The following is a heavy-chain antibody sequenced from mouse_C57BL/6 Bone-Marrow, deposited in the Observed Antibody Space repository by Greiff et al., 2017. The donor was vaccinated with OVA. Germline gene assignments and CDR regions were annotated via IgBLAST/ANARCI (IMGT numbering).Heavy chain of an antibody. CDR1: GYTFTDYN. CDR2: INPNNGGT. Sequence: EVKLVESGPELVKPGASVKIPCKASGYTFTDYNMDWVKQSHGKSLEWIGDINPNNGGTIYNQKFKGKATLTVDKSSSTAYMELRSLTSEDTAVYYCALLTGTDDYWGQGTTLTVSS. CDR3: ALLTGTDDY. J-gene: IGHJ2*01. D-gene: IGHD4-1*01. V-gene: IGHV1-18*01.